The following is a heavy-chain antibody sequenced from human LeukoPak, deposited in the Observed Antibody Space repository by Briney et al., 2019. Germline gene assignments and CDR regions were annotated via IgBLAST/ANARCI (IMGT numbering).Heavy chain of an antibody. Sequence: ASVKVSCKASGYTFTSYGISWVRQAPGQGLEWMGWMNPNSGNTGYAQKFQGRVTMTRDTSISTAYMELRSDDTAVYYCARATNRKPYYFDYWGQGTLVTVSS. CDR1: GYTFTSYG. D-gene: IGHD5-24*01. J-gene: IGHJ4*02. CDR2: MNPNSGNT. CDR3: ARATNRKPYYFDY. V-gene: IGHV1-8*02.